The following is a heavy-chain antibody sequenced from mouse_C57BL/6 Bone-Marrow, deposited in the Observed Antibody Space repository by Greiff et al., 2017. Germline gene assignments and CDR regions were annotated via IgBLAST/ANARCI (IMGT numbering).Heavy chain of an antibody. D-gene: IGHD3-1*01. CDR1: GYTFTSYW. J-gene: IGHJ3*01. Sequence: QVQLQQPGAELVKPGASVKLSCKASGYTFTSYWMQWVKQRPGQGLEWIGEIDPSDSYTNYNQKFKGKATLTVDPSSSLVYMLPSSLTSEDAAVYYCARSGPAWFAYWGQGTLVTVSA. CDR3: ARSGPAWFAY. CDR2: IDPSDSYT. V-gene: IGHV1-50*01.